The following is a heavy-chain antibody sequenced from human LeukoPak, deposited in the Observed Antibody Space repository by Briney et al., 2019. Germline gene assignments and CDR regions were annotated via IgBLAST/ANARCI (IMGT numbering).Heavy chain of an antibody. CDR3: ALNRGSGWYFHY. Sequence: GGSLRLSCAAPGFTFSSYAMHWVRQAPGKGLEWVAVISYDGSNKYGDSVKGRFTISRDNSKNTLYLQMNSLRAEDTAVYYCALNRGSGWYFHYWGQGTLVTVSS. J-gene: IGHJ4*02. CDR2: ISYDGSNK. CDR1: GFTFSSYA. V-gene: IGHV3-30*04. D-gene: IGHD6-19*01.